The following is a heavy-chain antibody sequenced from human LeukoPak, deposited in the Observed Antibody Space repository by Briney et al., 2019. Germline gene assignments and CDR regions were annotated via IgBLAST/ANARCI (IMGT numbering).Heavy chain of an antibody. CDR2: ISSSGSTI. V-gene: IGHV3-11*01. CDR1: GFTFSDYY. CDR3: ARDIRYSSSWYMEGGYNWFDP. D-gene: IGHD6-13*01. Sequence: GGSLRLSCVASGFTFSDYYMSWIRQAPGKGLEWVSYISSSGSTIYYADSVKGRFTISRDNAKNSLYLQMNSLRAEDTAVYYCARDIRYSSSWYMEGGYNWFDPWGQGTLVTVSS. J-gene: IGHJ5*02.